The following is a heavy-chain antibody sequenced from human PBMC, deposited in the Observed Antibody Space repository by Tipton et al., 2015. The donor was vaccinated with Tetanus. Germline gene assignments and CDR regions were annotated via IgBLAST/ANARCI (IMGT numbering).Heavy chain of an antibody. CDR2: IWYDGSNK. D-gene: IGHD2-2*01. CDR3: ARELVVVPAASFGY. CDR1: GFTFSSYG. Sequence: SLRLSCAASGFTFSSYGMHWVRQALGKGLEWVAVIWYDGSNKYYADSVKGRFTISRDNSKNTLYLQMNSLRAEDTAVYYCARELVVVPAASFGYWGQGTLVTVSS. V-gene: IGHV3-33*01. J-gene: IGHJ4*02.